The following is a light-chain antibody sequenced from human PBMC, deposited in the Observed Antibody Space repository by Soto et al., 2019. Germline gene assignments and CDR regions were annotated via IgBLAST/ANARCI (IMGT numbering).Light chain of an antibody. J-gene: IGKJ1*01. Sequence: IQLTQSPSSLSASVGDRVTITCRASQGISSYLAWYQQKPGKAPKLLIYAASTLQSGVPSRFSGSGSGTDFTLTISSLQPEDFATDYCQQLNSYARTFGQGTTGEIK. CDR2: AAS. V-gene: IGKV1-9*01. CDR1: QGISSY. CDR3: QQLNSYART.